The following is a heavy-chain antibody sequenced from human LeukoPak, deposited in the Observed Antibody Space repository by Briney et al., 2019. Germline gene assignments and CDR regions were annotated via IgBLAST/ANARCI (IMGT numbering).Heavy chain of an antibody. CDR1: GGTFSSYA. V-gene: IGHV1-69*13. D-gene: IGHD2-2*02. CDR2: IIPIFGTA. CDR3: ARGYCSSTSCYTWDY. Sequence: ASVKVSCKASGGTFSSYAISWVRQAPGQGLEWMGGIIPIFGTANYAQKFQGRVTITADESTSTAYMELSSLRSEDTAVYYCARGYCSSTSCYTWDYWGQGTLVTVSS. J-gene: IGHJ4*02.